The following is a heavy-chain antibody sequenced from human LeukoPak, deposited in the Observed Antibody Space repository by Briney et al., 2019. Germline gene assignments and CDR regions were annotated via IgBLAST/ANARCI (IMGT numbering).Heavy chain of an antibody. V-gene: IGHV4-4*07. J-gene: IGHJ4*02. D-gene: IGHD4-17*01. CDR3: ARDRSKEDYGDHTALGY. CDR2: IYTSGST. CDR1: GGSISSYY. Sequence: SETLSLTCTVSGGSISSYYWSWIRQPAGKGLEWIGRIYTSGSTNYNPSLKSRVTMSVDTSKNQFSLKLSSVTAADTAVYYCARDRSKEDYGDHTALGYWGQGTLVTVSS.